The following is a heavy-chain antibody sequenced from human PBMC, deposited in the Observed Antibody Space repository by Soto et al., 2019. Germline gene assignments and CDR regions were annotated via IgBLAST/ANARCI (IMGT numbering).Heavy chain of an antibody. CDR2: IIPILNSP. J-gene: IGHJ6*02. CDR1: GYTVTSYG. CDR3: AREAPYCTSATCPKFYDMDV. D-gene: IGHD2-2*01. Sequence: AVKVDCNASGYTVTSYGITWVRRAPGQGLEWLGGIIPILNSPAYAQKFQARVVITADEITNTAYMELNSLRFDDTAVYYCAREAPYCTSATCPKFYDMDVWGQGTTVTVSS. V-gene: IGHV1-69*13.